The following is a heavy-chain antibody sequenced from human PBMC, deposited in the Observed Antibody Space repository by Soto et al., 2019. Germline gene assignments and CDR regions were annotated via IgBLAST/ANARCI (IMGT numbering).Heavy chain of an antibody. J-gene: IGHJ5*02. Sequence: EVQLVESGGGLVQPGGSLRLSCATSGFTFSPYWMHWVRQAPGMGLMWVSRINHDGSDTIYADSVRSRFIVSRHNVQNAVYLQMNGLTVEDTAVYYCVREVMSDDKSHSRGWFDPWGHGALVTVSS. CDR1: GFTFSPYW. D-gene: IGHD3-16*01. CDR3: VREVMSDDKSHSRGWFDP. CDR2: INHDGSDT. V-gene: IGHV3-74*01.